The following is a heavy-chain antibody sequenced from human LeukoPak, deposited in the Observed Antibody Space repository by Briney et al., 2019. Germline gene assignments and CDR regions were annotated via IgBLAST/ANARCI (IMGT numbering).Heavy chain of an antibody. Sequence: PGGSLRLSCAASGFTFSDYYMSWLRQAPGKGLEWVSFISKDGRTVSYADSVKGQFTISRDNSKNSLYLQMNSLTADDTAVYFCARVRGSYSSDYWGQGTLVTVSS. J-gene: IGHJ4*02. D-gene: IGHD5-12*01. V-gene: IGHV3-11*01. CDR3: ARVRGSYSSDY. CDR2: ISKDGRTV. CDR1: GFTFSDYY.